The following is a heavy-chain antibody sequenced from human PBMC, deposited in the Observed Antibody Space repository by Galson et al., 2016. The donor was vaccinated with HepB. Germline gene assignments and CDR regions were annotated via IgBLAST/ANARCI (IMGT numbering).Heavy chain of an antibody. CDR1: GFTFGRHG. Sequence: SLRLSCAASGFTFGRHGMHWVRQAPGKGPEWVAVIWYDGSNKYYADSVKGRFTISRDNSENTVYLQMNSLRADDTAGYYCARDRGVYVYYSYGMDVWGQGTTVAVSS. D-gene: IGHD2-8*01. CDR3: ARDRGVYVYYSYGMDV. V-gene: IGHV3-33*01. J-gene: IGHJ6*02. CDR2: IWYDGSNK.